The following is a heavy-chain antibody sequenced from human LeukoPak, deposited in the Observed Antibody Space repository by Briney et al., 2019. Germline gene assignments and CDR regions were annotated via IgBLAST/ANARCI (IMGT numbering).Heavy chain of an antibody. CDR2: IYYSGST. D-gene: IGHD3-10*01. CDR3: AKDYSKTSYYGSGTYYRPNWFDP. V-gene: IGHV4-39*07. J-gene: IGHJ5*02. CDR1: GGSISSGSYY. Sequence: PSETLSLTCTVSGGSISSGSYYWGWIRQPPGKGLEWIGSIYYSGSTYYNPSLKSRVTISVDTSKNQFSLKLSSVTAADTAVYYCAKDYSKTSYYGSGTYYRPNWFDPWGQGTLVTVSS.